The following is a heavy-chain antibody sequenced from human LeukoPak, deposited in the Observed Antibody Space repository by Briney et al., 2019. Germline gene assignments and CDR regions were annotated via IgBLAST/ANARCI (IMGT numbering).Heavy chain of an antibody. CDR1: GGTFSSYA. Sequence: SVKVSCKASGGTFSSYAISWVRQAPGQGLEWMGRIIPILGIANYAQKFQGRVTITADKSTSTAYMELSSLRSEDTAVYYCATVVAATPWWFDPWGQGTLVTVSS. J-gene: IGHJ5*02. V-gene: IGHV1-69*04. CDR3: ATVVAATPWWFDP. D-gene: IGHD2-15*01. CDR2: IIPILGIA.